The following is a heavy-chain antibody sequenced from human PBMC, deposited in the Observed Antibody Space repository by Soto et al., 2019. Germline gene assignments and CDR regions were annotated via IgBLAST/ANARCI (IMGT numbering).Heavy chain of an antibody. CDR1: GYTFSTYG. J-gene: IGHJ5*02. CDR3: XXDWKGAEGFDP. D-gene: IGHD1-1*01. Sequence: QVQLVQSGAEVKKPGASVKVSCKASGYTFSTYGFSWVRQAPGQGLEWMGWIGADNGDTNYAQNFQGRVTMTTDTSTTTSYXEXRSLTSXXXXXXXXXXDWKGAEGFDPWGQGTLVTVSS. V-gene: IGHV1-18*01. CDR2: IGADNGDT.